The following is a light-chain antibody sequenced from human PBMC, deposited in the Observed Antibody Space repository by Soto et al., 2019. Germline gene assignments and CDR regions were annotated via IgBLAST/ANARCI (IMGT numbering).Light chain of an antibody. Sequence: QSVLAQPASVSGSLGQSITISCTGTSSDVGGYNYVSWYQQQPGKAPKLMISEVSNRPSGISNRFSGSKSGNTASLTISGLQAEDEADYYCSSYTSSSLYVFGTGTKVTVL. V-gene: IGLV2-14*01. CDR1: SSDVGGYNY. J-gene: IGLJ1*01. CDR3: SSYTSSSLYV. CDR2: EVS.